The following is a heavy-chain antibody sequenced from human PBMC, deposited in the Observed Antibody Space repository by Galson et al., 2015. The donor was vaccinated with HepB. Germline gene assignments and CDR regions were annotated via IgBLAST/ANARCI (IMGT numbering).Heavy chain of an antibody. J-gene: IGHJ4*02. D-gene: IGHD4-17*01. CDR3: AKLVRNTVTYFDY. CDR1: GFTFSSYA. Sequence: SLRLSCAASGFTFSSYAMSWVRQAPGKGLEWVSAISGSGGSTYYADSVKGRFTISRDNSKNTLYLQMNSLRAEDTAVYYCAKLVRNTVTYFDYWGQGTLVTVSS. V-gene: IGHV3-23*01. CDR2: ISGSGGST.